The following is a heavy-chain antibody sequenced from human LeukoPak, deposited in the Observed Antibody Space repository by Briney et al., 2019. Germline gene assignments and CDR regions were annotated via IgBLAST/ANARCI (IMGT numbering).Heavy chain of an antibody. CDR1: GYTFTGYY. V-gene: IGHV1-2*04. Sequence: ASVKVSCKASGYTFTGYYMHWVRQAPGQGLEWMGWINPNSGGTNYAQKFQGWVTMTRDTSISTAYMELSRLRSDDTAVYYCARAAPTRYYYFDYWGQGTLVTVSS. D-gene: IGHD1-1*01. J-gene: IGHJ4*02. CDR3: ARAAPTRYYYFDY. CDR2: INPNSGGT.